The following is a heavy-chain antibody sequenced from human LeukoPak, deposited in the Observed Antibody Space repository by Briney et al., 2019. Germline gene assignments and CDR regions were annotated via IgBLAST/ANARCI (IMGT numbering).Heavy chain of an antibody. CDR2: ISGSGGST. D-gene: IGHD3-22*01. CDR1: GFTFSSYA. J-gene: IGHJ4*02. Sequence: GGSLRLSCAASGFTFSSYAMSWVRQAPGKGLEWVSAISGSGGSTCYADSVKGRFTISRDNSKNTLYLQMNSLRAEDTAVYYCAKDSDSSGYPDYWGQGTLVTVSS. V-gene: IGHV3-23*01. CDR3: AKDSDSSGYPDY.